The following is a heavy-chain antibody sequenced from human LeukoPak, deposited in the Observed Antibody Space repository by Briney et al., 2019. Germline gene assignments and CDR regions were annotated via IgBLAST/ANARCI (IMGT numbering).Heavy chain of an antibody. Sequence: VASVKLSCKASGYTFTRYAMNWVRQAPGQGLEWRGWINTNSGNPTYTQGFTGRFVFYLDTSVSTAYLQISSLNAEDTAVYFCASKTPDYGDYVGYYYYYMDVWGKETTVTVSS. D-gene: IGHD4-17*01. CDR3: ASKTPDYGDYVGYYYYYMDV. J-gene: IGHJ6*03. CDR1: GYTFTRYA. CDR2: INTNSGNP. V-gene: IGHV7-4-1*02.